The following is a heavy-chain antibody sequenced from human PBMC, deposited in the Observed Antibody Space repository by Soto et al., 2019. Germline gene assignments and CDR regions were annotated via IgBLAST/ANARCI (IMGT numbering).Heavy chain of an antibody. CDR3: AKDYLAYYYDSSGYDYFDY. J-gene: IGHJ4*02. CDR1: GFTFSSYA. V-gene: IGHV3-23*01. Sequence: PGGSLRLSCAASGFTFSSYAMSWVRQAPGKGLEWVSAISGSGGSTYYADSVKGRFTISRDNSKNTLYLQMNSLRAEDTAVYYCAKDYLAYYYDSSGYDYFDYWGQGTLVTVSS. CDR2: ISGSGGST. D-gene: IGHD3-22*01.